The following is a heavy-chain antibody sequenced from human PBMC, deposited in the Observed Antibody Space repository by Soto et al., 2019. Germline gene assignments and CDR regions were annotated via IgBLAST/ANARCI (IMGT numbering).Heavy chain of an antibody. J-gene: IGHJ4*02. Sequence: EVQLVESGGGLVQPGGSLRLSCAASGFTVSSNYMSWVRQAPGKGLEWVSVIYSGGSTYYADSVKGRFTISRDNSKNTLYLQMNSLRAEDTAVYYCARDYEGKRATYDYWGQGTLVTVSS. CDR3: ARDYEGKRATYDY. CDR1: GFTVSSNY. CDR2: IYSGGST. D-gene: IGHD3-3*01. V-gene: IGHV3-66*01.